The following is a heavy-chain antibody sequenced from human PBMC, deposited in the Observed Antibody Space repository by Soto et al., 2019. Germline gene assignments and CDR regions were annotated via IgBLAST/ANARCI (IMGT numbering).Heavy chain of an antibody. CDR3: ARGLIQAFPLDY. D-gene: IGHD5-18*01. V-gene: IGHV4-59*01. CDR2: IYYSGST. Sequence: SETLSLTCTVSGGSISSYYWSWIRQPPGKGLEWIGYIYYSGSTNYNPSLKSRVTISVDTSKNQFSLKLSSVTAADTAVYYGARGLIQAFPLDYWGQGTLVTVSS. J-gene: IGHJ4*02. CDR1: GGSISSYY.